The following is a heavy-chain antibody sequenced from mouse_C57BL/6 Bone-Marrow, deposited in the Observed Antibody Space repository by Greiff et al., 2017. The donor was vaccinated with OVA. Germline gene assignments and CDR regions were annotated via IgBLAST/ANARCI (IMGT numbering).Heavy chain of an antibody. V-gene: IGHV7-1*01. CDR1: GFTFSDFY. CDR2: SRNKANDYTT. Sequence: EVQLVESGGGLVQSGRSLRLSCATSGFTFSDFYMEWVRQAPGKGLEWIAASRNKANDYTTEYSASVKGRFIVSRDTSQSILYLQMNALRAEYTAIYYCARDAVTTVVARNWYFDVWGTGTSVTVSS. J-gene: IGHJ1*03. CDR3: ARDAVTTVVARNWYFDV. D-gene: IGHD1-1*01.